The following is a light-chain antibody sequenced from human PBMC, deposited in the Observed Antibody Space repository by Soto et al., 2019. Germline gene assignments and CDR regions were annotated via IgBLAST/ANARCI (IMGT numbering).Light chain of an antibody. CDR2: DVS. V-gene: IGLV2-14*03. J-gene: IGLJ2*01. CDR1: SSDVGGYNF. CDR3: SSYTSSNTVV. Sequence: QSVLTQPASVSGSPGQSITIACTGTSSDVGGYNFVSWYQHHPGTAPKLMIYDVSNRPSGVSNRFSGSKSGNTASLTISGLQPEDEADYYCSSYTSSNTVVFGGGTKLTVL.